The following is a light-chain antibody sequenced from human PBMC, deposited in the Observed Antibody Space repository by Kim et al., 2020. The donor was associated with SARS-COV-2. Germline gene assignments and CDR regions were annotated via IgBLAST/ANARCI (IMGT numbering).Light chain of an antibody. CDR3: QQYNDWPPDT. CDR1: QSVSSN. Sequence: PGERATLSCRASQSVSSNLAWYQQKPGQAPRLLIYGASTRATDIPARFSGSGSGTEFTLTISRLQSEDFAVYYCQQYNDWPPDTFGQGTRLEIK. J-gene: IGKJ5*01. CDR2: GAS. V-gene: IGKV3-15*01.